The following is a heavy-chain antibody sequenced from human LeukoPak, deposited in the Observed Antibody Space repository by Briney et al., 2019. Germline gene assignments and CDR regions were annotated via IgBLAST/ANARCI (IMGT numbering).Heavy chain of an antibody. J-gene: IGHJ5*02. Sequence: SETLSLTCTVSGVSISSSTYYWGWIRQPPGKGLEWIGSINYSGTTYYNPSLQSRVTISVDTSKKQFSLKLSSVTAADTAVYYCARHQYCTNDVCTAGGWFDLWGQGTLVTVSS. CDR1: GVSISSSTYY. V-gene: IGHV4-39*01. CDR2: INYSGTT. CDR3: ARHQYCTNDVCTAGGWFDL. D-gene: IGHD2-8*01.